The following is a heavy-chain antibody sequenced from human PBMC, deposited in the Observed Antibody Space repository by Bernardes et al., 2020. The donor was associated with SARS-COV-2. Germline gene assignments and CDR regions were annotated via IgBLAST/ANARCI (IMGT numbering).Heavy chain of an antibody. CDR1: GGSFSGYY. Sequence: SETLSLTCAVYGGSFSGYYWSWIRQPPGKGLAWIGEINHSGSTNYNPSLKSRVTISVDTSKNQFSLKLSSVTAAEPAVYYCARGGNYPPRRYYYMDVWGKGTTVTVSS. CDR2: INHSGST. CDR3: ARGGNYPPRRYYYMDV. V-gene: IGHV4-34*01. J-gene: IGHJ6*03. D-gene: IGHD4-4*01.